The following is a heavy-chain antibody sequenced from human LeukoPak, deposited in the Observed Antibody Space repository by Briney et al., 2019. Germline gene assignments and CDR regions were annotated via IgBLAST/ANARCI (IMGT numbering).Heavy chain of an antibody. CDR2: ISYDGSNK. D-gene: IGHD6-13*01. Sequence: GRSLRLSCAASGFAFSSYGMHWVCQAPGKGLEWVAVISYDGSNKYYADSVKGRFTISRDNSKNTLYLQMNSLRAEDTAVYYCATKEGYSSSWYYFDYWGQGTLVTVSS. V-gene: IGHV3-30*03. CDR1: GFAFSSYG. CDR3: ATKEGYSSSWYYFDY. J-gene: IGHJ4*02.